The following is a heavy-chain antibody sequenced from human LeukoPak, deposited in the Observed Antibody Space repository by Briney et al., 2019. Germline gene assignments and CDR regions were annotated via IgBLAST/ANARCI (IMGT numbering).Heavy chain of an antibody. CDR1: GYSFTTYW. V-gene: IGHV5-51*01. CDR3: ARRIDFWSGYYTNWFDP. Sequence: GESLKISCKGSGYSFTTYWIGWVRQMPGKGLEWMGIIYPDDSDTRYSPSFQGQVTISADKSISTAYLQWSSLKASDTAMYYCARRIDFWSGYYTNWFDPWGQGTLVTVSS. J-gene: IGHJ5*02. D-gene: IGHD3-3*01. CDR2: IYPDDSDT.